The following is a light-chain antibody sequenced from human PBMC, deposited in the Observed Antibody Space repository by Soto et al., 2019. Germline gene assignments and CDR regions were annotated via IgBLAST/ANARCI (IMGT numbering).Light chain of an antibody. Sequence: DIQMTQSPSSPSASVGDRVTITCRASQSISSYLNWYQQKPGKAPKLLIYAASSLQSGVPSRFSGSGSGTDFTLTISSLQPEDFATYYCQQSYSTPVTFGQGTNVEIK. CDR3: QQSYSTPVT. J-gene: IGKJ1*01. V-gene: IGKV1-39*01. CDR1: QSISSY. CDR2: AAS.